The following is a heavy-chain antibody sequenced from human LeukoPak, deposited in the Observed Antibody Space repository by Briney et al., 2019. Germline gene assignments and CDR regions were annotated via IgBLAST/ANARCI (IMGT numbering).Heavy chain of an antibody. CDR2: ISAYNGNT. V-gene: IGHV1-18*01. Sequence: ASVKVSCKASGYTFTSYGISWVRQAPGQGLEWMGWISAYNGNTNYAQKLQGRVTMTTDTSTSTAYMELRSLRSDDTAVYYCASFSIASGSSWFDPWGQGTLVTVSS. J-gene: IGHJ5*02. CDR3: ASFSIASGSSWFDP. D-gene: IGHD3-3*01. CDR1: GYTFTSYG.